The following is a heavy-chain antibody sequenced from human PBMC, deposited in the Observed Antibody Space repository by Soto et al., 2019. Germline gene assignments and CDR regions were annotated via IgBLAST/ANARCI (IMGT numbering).Heavy chain of an antibody. CDR2: TRNKANSYTT. J-gene: IGHJ4*02. V-gene: IGHV3-72*01. D-gene: IGHD1-26*01. CDR1: GFTFSDHY. CDR3: ARVGATPSSPFDY. Sequence: GGSLRLSCAASGFTFSDHYMDWVRQAPGKGLEWVGRTRNKANSYTTEYAASVKGRFTISRDDSKNSLYLQMNSLKTEDTAVYYRARVGATPSSPFDYWGQGTLVTVSS.